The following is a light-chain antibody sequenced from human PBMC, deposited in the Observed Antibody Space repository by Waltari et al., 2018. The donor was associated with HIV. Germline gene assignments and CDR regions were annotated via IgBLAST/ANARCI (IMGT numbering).Light chain of an antibody. V-gene: IGKV3-15*01. CDR2: GAS. CDR3: QQYNNWRGT. Sequence: DIMMTQSPATLSVSPGERATLSCRASQTVISNLAWYQHNPGHPPRLLIYGASTRAPGIPARFSGSGSGTEFTLTITSLQSEDFAVYYCQQYNNWRGTFGPGTKVDFK. J-gene: IGKJ3*01. CDR1: QTVISN.